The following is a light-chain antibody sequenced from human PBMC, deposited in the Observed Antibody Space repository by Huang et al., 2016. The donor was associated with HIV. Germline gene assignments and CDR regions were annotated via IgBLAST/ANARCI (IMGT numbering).Light chain of an antibody. Sequence: DIQMTQSPSSLSAFVGDRVTITCQASQDISNYLNWYQQKPGKAPKLLIYDASNLETGGPSRFSGSGSGTDFTVTINNLQPEDIATYYCQQYDNVPYTFGQGTKLEIK. CDR2: DAS. CDR3: QQYDNVPYT. CDR1: QDISNY. J-gene: IGKJ2*01. V-gene: IGKV1-33*01.